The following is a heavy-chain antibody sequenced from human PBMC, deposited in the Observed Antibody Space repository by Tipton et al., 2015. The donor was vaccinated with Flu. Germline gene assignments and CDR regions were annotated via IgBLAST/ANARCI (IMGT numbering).Heavy chain of an antibody. V-gene: IGHV4-4*07. J-gene: IGHJ4*02. CDR1: GGSISSYF. CDR3: ARESEKNRRALDY. Sequence: TLSLTCTVSGGSISSYFWTWIRQPAGKGLEWIGRIYTSGNTNYNPSLKSRVTMSVDTSKSQFSLNLTSVTAADTAVYFCARESEKNRRALDYWGQGTLVTVSS. CDR2: IYTSGNT.